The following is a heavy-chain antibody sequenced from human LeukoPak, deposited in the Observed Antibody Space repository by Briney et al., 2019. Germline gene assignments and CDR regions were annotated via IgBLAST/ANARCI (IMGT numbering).Heavy chain of an antibody. CDR3: AKDRWYSSSWYDY. CDR1: GFTFSSYA. Sequence: GGSLRLSCAASGFTFSSYAMSWVRQAPGKGLEGVSAISGSGGSTYYADSVKGRFTISRDNSKNTLYLQMNSLRAEDTAVYYCAKDRWYSSSWYDYWGQGTLVTVSS. D-gene: IGHD6-13*01. V-gene: IGHV3-23*01. J-gene: IGHJ4*02. CDR2: ISGSGGST.